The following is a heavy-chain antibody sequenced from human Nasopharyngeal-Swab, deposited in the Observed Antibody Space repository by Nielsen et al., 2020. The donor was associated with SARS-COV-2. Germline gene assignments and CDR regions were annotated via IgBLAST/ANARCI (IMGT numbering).Heavy chain of an antibody. CDR2: ISGSGHRT. V-gene: IGHV3-23*01. D-gene: IGHD3-3*01. J-gene: IGHJ4*02. CDR1: GFPFSSCA. Sequence: GSLKISCVASGFPFSSCAMTWVRQAPGKGLQWLSTISGSGHRTYYADSVKGRFTISRDNSQNTLYLQMNSLRAEDTAVYYCAKDFRHNYDYWSGYFTNWGQGTLVTVSS. CDR3: AKDFRHNYDYWSGYFTN.